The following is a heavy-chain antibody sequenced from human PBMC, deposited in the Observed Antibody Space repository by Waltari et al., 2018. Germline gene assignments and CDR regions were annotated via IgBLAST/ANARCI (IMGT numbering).Heavy chain of an antibody. V-gene: IGHV3-23*04. CDR2: ISDSGVVR. J-gene: IGHJ1*01. CDR1: GFTFSNYA. Sequence: EVQVVESGGGLAPPGGSLRLSCVASGFTFSNYAMSWVRQAPGKGLEWVAGISDSGVVRNYADSVKGRLTVSRDNSINTVFLQINSLTAEDTAIYYCARHLYGIDYLELDTWGRGTLVAVSS. CDR3: ARHLYGIDYLELDT. D-gene: IGHD3-10*01.